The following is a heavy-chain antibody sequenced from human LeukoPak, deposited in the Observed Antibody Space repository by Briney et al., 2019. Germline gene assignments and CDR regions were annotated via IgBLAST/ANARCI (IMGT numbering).Heavy chain of an antibody. Sequence: GGSLRLSCEASGFTFNIYAMSWVRQAPGKGLEWVSTISGSGGSTYYADSVKGRFTISRDNSKNTLYLQMNSLRAEDTAVYYCARGGSHQSWGQGTLVTVSS. D-gene: IGHD1-26*01. V-gene: IGHV3-23*01. CDR2: ISGSGGST. J-gene: IGHJ4*02. CDR3: ARGGSHQS. CDR1: GFTFNIYA.